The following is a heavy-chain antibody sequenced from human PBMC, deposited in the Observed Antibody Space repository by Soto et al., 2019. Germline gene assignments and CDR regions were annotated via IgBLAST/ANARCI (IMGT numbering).Heavy chain of an antibody. CDR2: IHHSGST. CDR1: GDATSSNNW. J-gene: IGHJ3*02. Sequence: SETLSLTCAVSGDATSSNNWWTWVRQPPGKGPEWIGEIHHSGSTNYNPSLKSRVTISIDKSKNQFSLNLSSVTAADTAMYYCATLRSGYYQTDAFDIWGQGTMVTVS. V-gene: IGHV4-4*02. D-gene: IGHD3-22*01. CDR3: ATLRSGYYQTDAFDI.